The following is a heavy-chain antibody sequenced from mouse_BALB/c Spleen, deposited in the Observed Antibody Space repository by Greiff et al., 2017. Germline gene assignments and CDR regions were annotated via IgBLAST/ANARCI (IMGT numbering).Heavy chain of an antibody. CDR2: IDPANGNT. J-gene: IGHJ1*01. D-gene: IGHD1-1*01. V-gene: IGHV14-3*02. Sequence: VQLKQSGAELVKPGASVKLSCTASGFNIKDTYMHWVKQRPEQGLEWIGRIDPANGNTKYDPKFQGKATITADTSSNTAYLQLSSLTSEDTAVYYCARYYGKDWYFDVWGAGTTVTVSS. CDR1: GFNIKDTY. CDR3: ARYYGKDWYFDV.